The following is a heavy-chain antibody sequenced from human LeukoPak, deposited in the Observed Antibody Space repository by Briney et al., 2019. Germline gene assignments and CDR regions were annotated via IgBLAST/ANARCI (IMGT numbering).Heavy chain of an antibody. CDR3: VRDRAGDSFDI. CDR2: IHTSGST. J-gene: IGHJ3*02. CDR1: GGSISSGNYY. D-gene: IGHD7-27*01. Sequence: SETLSLTCTVSGGSISSGNYYWTWIRQTAAKGLEWIGRIHTSGSTDYNPSLESRVAISIDMSKNQFSLNWNSVTAADTGVYYCVRDRAGDSFDIWGQGTMVTVSS. V-gene: IGHV4-61*02.